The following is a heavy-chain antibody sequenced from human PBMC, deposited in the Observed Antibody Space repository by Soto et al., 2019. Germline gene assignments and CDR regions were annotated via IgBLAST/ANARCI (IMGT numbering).Heavy chain of an antibody. D-gene: IGHD3-10*01. CDR3: ARLRPPTSWFGESPGFDP. J-gene: IGHJ5*02. Sequence: QVQLQESGPGLVKPSETLSLTCTVSGGSISSYYWSWIRQPPGKGLEWIGYIYYSGSTNYNPSLKHRVTITVDTSKTQFSLKLSSVTAADTAVYYCARLRPPTSWFGESPGFDPWGQGTLVTVSS. CDR1: GGSISSYY. V-gene: IGHV4-59*08. CDR2: IYYSGST.